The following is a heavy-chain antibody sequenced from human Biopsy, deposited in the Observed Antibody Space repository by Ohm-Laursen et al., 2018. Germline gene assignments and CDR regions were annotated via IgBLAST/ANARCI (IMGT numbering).Heavy chain of an antibody. CDR3: ARRGSGGRSFDY. D-gene: IGHD2-15*01. V-gene: IGHV4-59*08. J-gene: IGHJ4*02. Sequence: SQTLSLTCTVSGDSISSSYWSWIRQAPGKGLEWIGFISNSGSTNYNPSLKSRVTISADTSKNQFSLKLGSVTVADTAVFYCARRGSGGRSFDYWGQGSLVTVSS. CDR1: GDSISSSY. CDR2: ISNSGST.